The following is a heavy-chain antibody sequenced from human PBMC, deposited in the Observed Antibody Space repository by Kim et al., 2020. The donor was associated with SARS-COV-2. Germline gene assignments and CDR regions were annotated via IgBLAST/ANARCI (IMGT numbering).Heavy chain of an antibody. D-gene: IGHD4-17*01. Sequence: GGSLRLSCAASGFTFSSYSMNWVRQAPGKGLEWVSSISSSSSYIYYADSVKGRFTISRDNAKNSLYLQMNSLRAEDTAVYYCARDSHDYGGNSGDYWGQGTLVTVSS. V-gene: IGHV3-21*01. CDR3: ARDSHDYGGNSGDY. CDR1: GFTFSSYS. CDR2: ISSSSSYI. J-gene: IGHJ4*02.